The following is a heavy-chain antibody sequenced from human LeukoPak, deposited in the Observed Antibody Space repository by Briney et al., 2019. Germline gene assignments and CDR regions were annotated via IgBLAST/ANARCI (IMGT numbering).Heavy chain of an antibody. D-gene: IGHD6-19*01. J-gene: IGHJ4*02. V-gene: IGHV4-59*01. Sequence: PSETLSLTCTVPGGSISDDYWSWLRQPPGEGLEWIAYIHYSGTTNYNPSLKSRVTISIDTSKKQFSLKVSSVTAADTAVYYCARGAGWYNYWGQGTLVAVSS. CDR3: ARGAGWYNY. CDR2: IHYSGTT. CDR1: GGSISDDY.